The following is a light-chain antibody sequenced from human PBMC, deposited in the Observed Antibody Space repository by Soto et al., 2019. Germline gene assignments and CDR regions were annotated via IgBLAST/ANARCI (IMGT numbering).Light chain of an antibody. CDR2: ANN. Sequence: QSVLTQPPSVSGAPGQRVTISCTGSSSNIGAGYDVHWYQQLPGTAPKLLIYANNNRPAGVPGRFSVSKSGTSASLVITGLQAEDEADYYCQSYDTSPSGYVFGTGTKVTVL. J-gene: IGLJ1*01. CDR1: SSNIGAGYD. V-gene: IGLV1-40*01. CDR3: QSYDTSPSGYV.